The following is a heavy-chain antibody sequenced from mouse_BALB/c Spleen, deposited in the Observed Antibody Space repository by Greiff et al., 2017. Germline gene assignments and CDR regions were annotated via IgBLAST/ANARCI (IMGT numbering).Heavy chain of an antibody. CDR2: INPSSGYT. CDR3: ARGGDGYDHY. J-gene: IGHJ2*01. V-gene: IGHV1-4*02. Sequence: VKLMESAAELARPGASVKMSCKASGYTFTSYTMHWVKQRPGQGLEWIGYINPSSGYTEYNQKFKDKTTLTADKSSSTAYMQLSSLTSEDSAVYYGARGGDGYDHYWGQGTTLTVSS. CDR1: GYTFTSYT. D-gene: IGHD2-2*01.